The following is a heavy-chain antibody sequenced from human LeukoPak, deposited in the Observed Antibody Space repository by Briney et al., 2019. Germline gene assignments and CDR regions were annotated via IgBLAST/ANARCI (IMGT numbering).Heavy chain of an antibody. CDR3: AREPPHYDSSGFPDD. Sequence: GGSLRLSCAASGFTFSSYWMSWVRQAPGKGLEWVANIKQDGGEKYYVDSVKGRFTISRDNAKNSLYLQMNSLRAEDTAVYYCAREPPHYDSSGFPDDWGQGTLVTVSS. V-gene: IGHV3-7*01. D-gene: IGHD3-22*01. CDR2: IKQDGGEK. J-gene: IGHJ4*02. CDR1: GFTFSSYW.